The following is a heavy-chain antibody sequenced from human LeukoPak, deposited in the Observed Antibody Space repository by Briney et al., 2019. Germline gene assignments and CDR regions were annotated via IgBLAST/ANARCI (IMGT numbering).Heavy chain of an antibody. CDR2: THYSGKT. Sequence: SVTLSLTCTVSGASISNYYWNWIRQPPGKGLEWIGFTHYSGKTNTNPSLKSLVTISVDTSKNQFSLKLSSVTAADTAVYYCARHWHHSNDYYPFDYWGQGTLVTVSS. V-gene: IGHV4-59*08. D-gene: IGHD3-22*01. CDR1: GASISNYY. J-gene: IGHJ4*02. CDR3: ARHWHHSNDYYPFDY.